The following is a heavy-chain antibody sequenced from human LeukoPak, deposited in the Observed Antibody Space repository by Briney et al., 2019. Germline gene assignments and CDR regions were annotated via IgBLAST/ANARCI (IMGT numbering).Heavy chain of an antibody. D-gene: IGHD5-12*01. J-gene: IGHJ4*02. CDR3: ARAIEATRRSTGTCNYFDY. CDR2: IASSSSYT. Sequence: GGSLRLSCAASGFTFSDYYMSWIRQAPGKGLEWVSYIASSSSYTNYADSVKGRFTIPRDNAKNSLYLQMNSLGAEDTAVYYCARAIEATRRSTGTCNYFDYWGQGTLVTVSS. V-gene: IGHV3-11*06. CDR1: GFTFSDYY.